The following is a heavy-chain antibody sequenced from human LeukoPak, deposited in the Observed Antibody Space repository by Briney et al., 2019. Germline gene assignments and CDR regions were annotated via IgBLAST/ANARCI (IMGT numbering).Heavy chain of an antibody. D-gene: IGHD5/OR15-5a*01. CDR1: GYTFLDYL. CDR3: VREGCGYSVCAQGSFDY. CDR2: SHHNKGGT. V-gene: IGHV1-2*02. J-gene: IGHJ4*02. Sequence: SVTVSCLASGYTFLDYLMQWVRQPPARGREGVAWSHHNKGGTHFAQKFQGRVSVTRDTSISTIYTDVSRLRSDDTAVYYCVREGCGYSVCAQGSFDYWGQGTLVTVSS.